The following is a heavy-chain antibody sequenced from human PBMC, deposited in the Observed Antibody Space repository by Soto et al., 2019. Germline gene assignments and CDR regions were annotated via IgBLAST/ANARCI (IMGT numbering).Heavy chain of an antibody. D-gene: IGHD6-19*01. J-gene: IGHJ5*02. CDR1: NGYVSSYY. CDR3: ARLSAGWLDP. Sequence: PSETLSLTCTVSNGYVSSYYWSWIRQHPGKCLEFIGYSGSTNYNPSLKSRVTISVDTSKNQFSLNLSSVTAADTAVYYCARLSAGWLDPWGQGTLVTVSS. V-gene: IGHV4-59*02. CDR2: SGST.